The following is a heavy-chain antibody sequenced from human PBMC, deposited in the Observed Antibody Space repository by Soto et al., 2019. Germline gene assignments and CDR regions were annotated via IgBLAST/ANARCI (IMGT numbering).Heavy chain of an antibody. CDR1: GYTFTGYY. V-gene: IGHV1-69*13. CDR3: ARPPGYISDWYYFDL. J-gene: IGHJ4*02. Sequence: SVKVSCKASGYTFTGYYMYWVRQAPGQGLEWMGWIVPIFGTANYAQKFQGRVTITADESTSTAYMELSSLISEDTAVYYCARPPGYISDWYYFDLWGQGTLVTVSS. D-gene: IGHD3-9*01. CDR2: IVPIFGTA.